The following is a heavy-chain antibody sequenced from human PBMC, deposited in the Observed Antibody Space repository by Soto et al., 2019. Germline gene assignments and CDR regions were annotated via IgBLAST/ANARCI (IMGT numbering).Heavy chain of an antibody. CDR1: GGSFSGYY. CDR3: ARDKITGLFDY. D-gene: IGHD2-8*02. CDR2: INHSGST. Sequence: QVQLQQWGAGLLKPSETLSLTCAVSGGSFSGYYWTWIRQPPGTGLEWIGEINHSGSTNYNPSLTSRVTISVDTSKNQFSRKLTSVTAADTAVYYCARDKITGLFDYWGQGTLVTVSS. J-gene: IGHJ4*02. V-gene: IGHV4-34*01.